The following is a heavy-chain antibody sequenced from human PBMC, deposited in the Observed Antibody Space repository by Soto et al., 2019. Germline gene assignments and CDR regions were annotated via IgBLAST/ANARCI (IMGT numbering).Heavy chain of an antibody. Sequence: ASVKVSCKTSGYTFSNYGITWVRQAPGQPLEWLGWISLYSDGTNYAQKFQGRVSMTTDTSTTTAYMELRSLRSDDTAVYYCERVAPGAEAWFGTWGQGTLVTVSS. CDR3: ERVAPGAEAWFGT. V-gene: IGHV1-18*01. D-gene: IGHD2-2*01. CDR2: ISLYSDGT. J-gene: IGHJ5*02. CDR1: GYTFSNYG.